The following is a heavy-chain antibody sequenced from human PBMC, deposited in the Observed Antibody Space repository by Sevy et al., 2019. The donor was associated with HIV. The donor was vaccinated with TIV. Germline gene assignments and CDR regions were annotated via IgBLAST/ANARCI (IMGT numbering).Heavy chain of an antibody. CDR1: GGSISSSSYY. CDR3: ARHEGVRFPFDY. CDR2: IYYSGST. D-gene: IGHD3-3*01. Sequence: SETLSLTCTVSGGSISSSSYYWGWIRQPPGKGLEWIGSIYYSGSTYYNPSHKSRVTISVDTSKNQFSLKLSSVTAADTAVYYCARHEGVRFPFDYWGQGTLVTVSS. J-gene: IGHJ4*02. V-gene: IGHV4-39*01.